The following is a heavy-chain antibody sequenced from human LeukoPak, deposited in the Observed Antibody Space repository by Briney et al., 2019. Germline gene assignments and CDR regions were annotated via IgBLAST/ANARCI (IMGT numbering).Heavy chain of an antibody. D-gene: IGHD5-18*01. CDR1: EFTFSNYW. CDR3: ARDVGYFRFDY. V-gene: IGHV3-7*01. CDR2: IKENGSDR. Sequence: GGSLRLSCAASEFTFSNYWMTWVRQAPGKGLEWVANIKENGSDRYYVDSVKGRFTISRDNAKNSLYLQMNNLRAEDTAVYYCARDVGYFRFDYWGQGTLVTVSS. J-gene: IGHJ4*02.